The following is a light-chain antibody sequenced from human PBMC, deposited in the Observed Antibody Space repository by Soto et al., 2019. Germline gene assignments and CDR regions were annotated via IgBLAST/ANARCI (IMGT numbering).Light chain of an antibody. CDR1: QSVSSSY. V-gene: IGKV3-20*01. J-gene: IGKJ4*01. Sequence: EIGLTQSPGTLSLSPGERATLSCRASQSVSSSYLAWYQQKPGQAPRLLIYGASSRATGIPDRFSGSGSGTDFTLTISRLEPEDFAVYHCQQYSSSPLTFGGGTKVDIK. CDR2: GAS. CDR3: QQYSSSPLT.